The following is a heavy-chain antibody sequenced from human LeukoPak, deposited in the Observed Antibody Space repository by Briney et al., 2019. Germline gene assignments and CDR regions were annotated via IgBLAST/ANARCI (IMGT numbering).Heavy chain of an antibody. J-gene: IGHJ4*02. V-gene: IGHV4-4*07. CDR1: GGSFSDYY. Sequence: SETLSLTCTVSGGSFSDYYWSWIRQPAGKGLEWIGRIYTSGNTNYNPSLKSRVTMSLDMSKNQFSLKLNSVTAADTAVYYCARDLVAFDYWGQGALVIASS. D-gene: IGHD2-15*01. CDR3: ARDLVAFDY. CDR2: IYTSGNT.